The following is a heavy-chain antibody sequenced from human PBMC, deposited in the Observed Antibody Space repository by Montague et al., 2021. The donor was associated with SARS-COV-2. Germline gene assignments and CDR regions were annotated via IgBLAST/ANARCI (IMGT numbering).Heavy chain of an antibody. CDR2: IYYSGST. Sequence: SETLSLTCTVSGGSISSYYWSWIRQPPGKGLEWIGYIYYSGSTNSNPSLKSRVTISVDTSKNHFSLKLNSVTAADTAVYYCARRGRKLLPVATTVGGFDIWGQGTMVTVSS. V-gene: IGHV4-59*08. D-gene: IGHD5-12*01. CDR1: GGSISSYY. CDR3: ARRGRKLLPVATTVGGFDI. J-gene: IGHJ3*02.